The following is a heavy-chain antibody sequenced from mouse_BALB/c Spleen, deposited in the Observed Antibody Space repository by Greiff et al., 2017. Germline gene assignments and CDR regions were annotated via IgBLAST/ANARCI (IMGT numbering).Heavy chain of an antibody. Sequence: QVHVKQSGAELVRPGASVTLSCKASGYTFTDYEMHWVKQTPVHGLEWIGAIDPETGGTAYNQKFKGKATLTADKSSSTAYMELRSLTSEDSAVYYCTRYYGSSYWFAYWGQGTLVTVSA. V-gene: IGHV1-15*01. D-gene: IGHD1-1*01. CDR1: GYTFTDYE. J-gene: IGHJ3*01. CDR3: TRYYGSSYWFAY. CDR2: IDPETGGT.